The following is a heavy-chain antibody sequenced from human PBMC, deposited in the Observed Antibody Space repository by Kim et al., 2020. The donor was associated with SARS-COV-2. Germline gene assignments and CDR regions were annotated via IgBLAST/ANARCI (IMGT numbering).Heavy chain of an antibody. D-gene: IGHD3-10*01. CDR1: GLIFDTSA. V-gene: IGHV3-30-3*01. Sequence: GGSLRLSCAASGLIFDTSAMNWVRQAPGKGLEWEAVISYDGRNKDYADSVKGRFTISRDTSKSTLYLEMNRLRVEDTALYYCARGNYYESVSLSDYYNGMDVWGQGTTVTVSS. CDR2: ISYDGRNK. J-gene: IGHJ6*02. CDR3: ARGNYYESVSLSDYYNGMDV.